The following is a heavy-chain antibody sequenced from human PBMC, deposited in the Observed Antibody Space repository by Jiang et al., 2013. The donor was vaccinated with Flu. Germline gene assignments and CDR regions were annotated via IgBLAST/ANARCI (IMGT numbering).Heavy chain of an antibody. V-gene: IGHV7-4-1*02. J-gene: IGHJ4*02. CDR2: INTNTGKP. CDR1: GYTFTSYP. D-gene: IGHD6-13*01. CDR3: ARGTAAPGTDF. Sequence: QSGSELKKPGASVKVSCKASGYTFTSYPMNWVRQAPGQGLEWMGNINTNTGKPTYAQGFTGRFVFSWDTSVKTTFLQISNLKAEDTAVYYCARGTAAPGTDFWGQGTLVTVSS.